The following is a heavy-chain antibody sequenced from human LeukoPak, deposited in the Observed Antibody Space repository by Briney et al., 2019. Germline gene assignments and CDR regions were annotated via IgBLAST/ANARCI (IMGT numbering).Heavy chain of an antibody. CDR3: TTGTLGAAAGIINY. CDR1: GFIFSNAR. CDR2: IKSKTDGGAT. J-gene: IGHJ4*02. V-gene: IGHV3-15*07. Sequence: GGSLRLSCAASGFIFSNARMNWVRQAPGKGLEWVGRIKSKTDGGATDYAAPVKGRFTISRDDSVNTLYLQMNSLKTEDTALYYCTTGTLGAAAGIINYWGQGTLVTVSS. D-gene: IGHD6-13*01.